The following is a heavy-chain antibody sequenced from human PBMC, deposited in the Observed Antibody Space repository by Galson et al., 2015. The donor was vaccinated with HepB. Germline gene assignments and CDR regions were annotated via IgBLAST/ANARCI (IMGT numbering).Heavy chain of an antibody. D-gene: IGHD2-2*01. CDR3: ARDIIVVVPAARISYYGMDV. CDR1: GYTFTGYY. V-gene: IGHV1-2*02. Sequence: KVSCKASGYTFTGYYMHWVRQAPGQGLEWMGWINPNSGGTNYAQKFQGRVTMTRDTSISTAYMELSRLRSDDTAVYYCARDIIVVVPAARISYYGMDVWGQGTTVTVSS. J-gene: IGHJ6*02. CDR2: INPNSGGT.